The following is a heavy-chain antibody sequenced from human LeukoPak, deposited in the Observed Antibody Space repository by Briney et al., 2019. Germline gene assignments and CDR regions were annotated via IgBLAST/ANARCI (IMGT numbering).Heavy chain of an antibody. V-gene: IGHV1-69*05. CDR2: IIPIFGTA. CDR3: ARSLPWFIGARVYIVATYHDAFDI. D-gene: IGHD5-12*01. CDR1: GGTFSSYA. J-gene: IGHJ3*02. Sequence: ASVKVSCKASGGTFSSYAISWVRQAPGQGLEWMGRIIPIFGTANYAQKFQGRVTITTDESTSTAYMELSSLRSEDTAVYYCARSLPWFIGARVYIVATYHDAFDIWGQGTMVTVSS.